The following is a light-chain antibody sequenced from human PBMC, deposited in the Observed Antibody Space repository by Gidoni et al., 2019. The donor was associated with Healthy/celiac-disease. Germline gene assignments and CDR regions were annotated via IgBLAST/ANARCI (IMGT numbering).Light chain of an antibody. CDR3: CSYAGSSTVV. J-gene: IGLJ2*01. CDR2: EGS. V-gene: IGLV2-23*01. Sequence: QSALTQPASVSGSPRQSITISCPGTSSDVGSYNLVSWYQQHPGKGPKLMIYEGSKRPSGVSNRFSGSKSGNTASLTISGLRAEDEADYYCCSYAGSSTVVFGGGTKLTVL. CDR1: SSDVGSYNL.